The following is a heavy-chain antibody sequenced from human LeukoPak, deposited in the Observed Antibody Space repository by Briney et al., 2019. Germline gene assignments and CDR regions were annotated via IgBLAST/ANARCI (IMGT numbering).Heavy chain of an antibody. V-gene: IGHV4-39*07. J-gene: IGHJ4*02. D-gene: IGHD3-9*01. Sequence: SETLSLTCTVSGGSISGSNHYWVWIRQSPGRGLQWIGFIFPTGATYYNPSLKSRVTISVDTSRNQFSLKLTSVTAADTAVYFCARDLDIRYLGYVDHWGQGALVTVSS. CDR3: ARDLDIRYLGYVDH. CDR1: GGSISGSNHY. CDR2: IFPTGAT.